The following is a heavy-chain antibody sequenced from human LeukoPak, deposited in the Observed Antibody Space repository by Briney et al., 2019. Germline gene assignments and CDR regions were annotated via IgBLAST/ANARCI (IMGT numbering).Heavy chain of an antibody. J-gene: IGHJ6*02. V-gene: IGHV3-11*01. D-gene: IGHD1-7*01. Sequence: GGSLRLSCAAPGFTFSDYYMSWIRQAPGKGLEWVSYISSSGSTTYYADSVKGRFTISRDNAKNSLYLQMNSLRAEDTAVYYCARSLMNSVRPYYYYYYGMDVWGQGTTVTVSS. CDR2: ISSSGSTT. CDR3: ARSLMNSVRPYYYYYYGMDV. CDR1: GFTFSDYY.